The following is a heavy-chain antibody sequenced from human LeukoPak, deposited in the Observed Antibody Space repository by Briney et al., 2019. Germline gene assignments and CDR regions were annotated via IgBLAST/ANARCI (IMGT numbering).Heavy chain of an antibody. Sequence: GGSLRLSCAASGFTFSSYAMSWVCQAPGKGLEWVSAISGSGGSTYYAGSVKGRFTISRDNSKNTLYLQMNSLRAEDTAVYYCAKNNGDFYFDYWGQGTLVTVSS. J-gene: IGHJ4*02. CDR3: AKNNGDFYFDY. CDR1: GFTFSSYA. V-gene: IGHV3-23*01. CDR2: ISGSGGST. D-gene: IGHD4-17*01.